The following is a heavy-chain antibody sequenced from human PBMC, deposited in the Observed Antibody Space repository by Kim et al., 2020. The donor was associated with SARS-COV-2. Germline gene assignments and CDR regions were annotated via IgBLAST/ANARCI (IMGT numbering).Heavy chain of an antibody. Sequence: GESLKISCKGSGYSFTSYWIGWVRQMPGKGLEWMGIIYPGDSDTRYSPSFQGQVTISADKSISTAYLQWSSLKASDTAMYYCARLEGIAENPRQYYYYGMDVWGQGTTVTVSS. CDR3: ARLEGIAENPRQYYYYGMDV. V-gene: IGHV5-51*01. D-gene: IGHD6-13*01. CDR1: GYSFTSYW. CDR2: IYPGDSDT. J-gene: IGHJ6*02.